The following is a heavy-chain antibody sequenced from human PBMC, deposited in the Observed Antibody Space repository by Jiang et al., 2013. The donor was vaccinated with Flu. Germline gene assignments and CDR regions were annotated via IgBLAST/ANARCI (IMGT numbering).Heavy chain of an antibody. V-gene: IGHV1-2*02. D-gene: IGHD3-16*02. CDR1: GYTFTKYH. Sequence: SGAEVKKPGASVKVSCESSGYTFTKYHIHWVRQAPGRGLAWVGWINPDTGETKYSQSFQGRVAMTMDTSIRTTYMELNSLRFEDAAVYYCTTLGIITFRGVIPKKAADYWGQGTRVIVSS. J-gene: IGHJ4*01. CDR3: TTLGIITFRGVIPKKAADY. CDR2: INPDTGET.